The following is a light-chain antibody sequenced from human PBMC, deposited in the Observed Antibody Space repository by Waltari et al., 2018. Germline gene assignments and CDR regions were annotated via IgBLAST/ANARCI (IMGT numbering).Light chain of an antibody. V-gene: IGLV2-14*01. Sequence: QSALTQPASVSGSPGQSITISCTGTSSDIGGYNYVSWYQHHPGKAPKLIIYEVSNRPSGVSNRFSGSKSGNTASLTISGLQAEDEADYYCSSYISNSRVFGAGTKLTVL. CDR3: SSYISNSRV. CDR2: EVS. CDR1: SSDIGGYNY. J-gene: IGLJ3*02.